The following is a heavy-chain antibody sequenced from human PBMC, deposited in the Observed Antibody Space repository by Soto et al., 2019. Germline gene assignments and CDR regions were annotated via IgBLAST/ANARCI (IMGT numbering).Heavy chain of an antibody. CDR1: GFTFDDYA. J-gene: IGHJ4*02. V-gene: IGHV3-9*01. CDR2: ISWNSGSI. D-gene: IGHD1-1*01. CDR3: ARGSWNDKYYFDY. Sequence: EVQLVASGGGLVQPGRSLRLSCAASGFTFDDYAMHWVRQAPGKGLEWVSGISWNSGSIGYADSVKGRFTISRDNAKNSLYLQMNSLRSEDTALYYCARGSWNDKYYFDYCGQGTLVTVSS.